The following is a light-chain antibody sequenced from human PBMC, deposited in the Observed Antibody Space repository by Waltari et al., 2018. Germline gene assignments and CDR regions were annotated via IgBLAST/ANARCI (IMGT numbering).Light chain of an antibody. J-gene: IGLJ1*01. CDR3: SSYTRSHTYV. CDR1: NNDVGAYNF. V-gene: IGLV2-14*01. CDR2: EVS. Sequence: QSALTQPASVSGSPGQSITISCTGTNNDVGAYNFFSWYQQHPGKAPNLMIHEVSNRPSGVSNRFSGSKSGTTASLTISGLQAEDEADYHCSSYTRSHTYVFGPGTTVTVL.